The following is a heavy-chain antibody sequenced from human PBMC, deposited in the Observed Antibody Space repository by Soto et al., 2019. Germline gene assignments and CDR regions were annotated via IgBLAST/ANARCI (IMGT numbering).Heavy chain of an antibody. CDR1: GFTFSSYG. J-gene: IGHJ4*02. D-gene: IGHD3-22*01. CDR2: ISYDGSNK. Sequence: GGSLRLSCAASGFTFSSYGMHWVRQAPGKGLEWVAVISYDGSNKYYADSVKGRFTISRDNSKNTLYLQMNSLRAEDTAVYYCAKSSEVTMIPGVVYFDYWGQGTLVTVSS. V-gene: IGHV3-30*18. CDR3: AKSSEVTMIPGVVYFDY.